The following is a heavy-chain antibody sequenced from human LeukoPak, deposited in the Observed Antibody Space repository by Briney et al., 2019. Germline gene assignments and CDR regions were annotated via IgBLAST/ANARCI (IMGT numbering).Heavy chain of an antibody. CDR3: VRVVQIEGSPSYFDY. D-gene: IGHD1-26*01. Sequence: GGSLRLSCAASGFTFSSYWMSWVRQAPGKGLEWVANIKQDGSEKYYVDSVKGRFTISRDNAKNSLYLQMNSLRAEDTAVYYCVRVVQIEGSPSYFDYWGQGTLVTVSS. V-gene: IGHV3-7*03. CDR1: GFTFSSYW. J-gene: IGHJ4*02. CDR2: IKQDGSEK.